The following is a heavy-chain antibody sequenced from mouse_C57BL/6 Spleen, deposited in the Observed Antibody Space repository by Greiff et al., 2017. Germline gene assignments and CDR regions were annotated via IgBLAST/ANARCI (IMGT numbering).Heavy chain of an antibody. CDR3: ARSPFTTVVDYAMDY. D-gene: IGHD1-1*01. CDR1: GYTFTDYY. V-gene: IGHV1-26*01. CDR2: INPNNGGT. Sequence: EVKLQQSGPELVKPGASVQISCKASGYTFTDYYMNWVKQSHGKSLEWIGDINPNNGGTSYNQKFKGKATLTVDKSSSTAYMELRSLTSEDSAVXYGARSPFTTVVDYAMDYWGQGTSVTVSS. J-gene: IGHJ4*01.